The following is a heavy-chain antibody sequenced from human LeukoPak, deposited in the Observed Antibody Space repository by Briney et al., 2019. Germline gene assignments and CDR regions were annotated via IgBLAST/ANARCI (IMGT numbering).Heavy chain of an antibody. CDR1: GFTFSSYS. V-gene: IGHV3-48*04. J-gene: IGHJ4*02. D-gene: IGHD2/OR15-2a*01. CDR2: ISSSSSTI. CDR3: ARFYQGNHDY. Sequence: GGSLRLSCAASGFTFSSYSMNWVRQAPGKGLEWVSYISSSSSTIYYADSVKGRFTISRDNAKNSLYLQMNSLRAEDTAVYYCARFYQGNHDYWGQGTLVTVSS.